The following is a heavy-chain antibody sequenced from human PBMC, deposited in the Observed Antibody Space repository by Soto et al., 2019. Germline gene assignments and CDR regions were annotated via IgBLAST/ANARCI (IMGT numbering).Heavy chain of an antibody. CDR3: ARKYRDYFDY. D-gene: IGHD2-2*01. J-gene: IGHJ4*02. CDR2: IYYSGST. CDR1: GGSLNSYY. V-gene: IGHV4-59*08. Sequence: LSLTCTVSGGSLNSYYWRWIRQAPGKGLEWIGNIYYSGSTNYNPSLKSRVTISVDTSKNQFSLKLTSVTATDTAVYYCARKYRDYFDYWGQGALVTVSS.